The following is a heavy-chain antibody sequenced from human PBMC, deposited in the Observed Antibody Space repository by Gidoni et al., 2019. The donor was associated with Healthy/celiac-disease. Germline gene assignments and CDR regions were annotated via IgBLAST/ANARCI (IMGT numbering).Heavy chain of an antibody. CDR1: YGSISSGSDY. CDR3: ARGRSSSFDYYYYGMDV. D-gene: IGHD6-6*01. J-gene: IGHJ6*02. Sequence: QVQLQESGPGLVKPSQTLSLTCTVSYGSISSGSDYWSWIRQPAGKGLEWIGHIYTSGSTNYNPSLKSRVTISVDTSKNQFSLRLSSVTAADTAVYYCARGRSSSFDYYYYGMDVWGQGTTVTVSS. CDR2: IYTSGST. V-gene: IGHV4-61*02.